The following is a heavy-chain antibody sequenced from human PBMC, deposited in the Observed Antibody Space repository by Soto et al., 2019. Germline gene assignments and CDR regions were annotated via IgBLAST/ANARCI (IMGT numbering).Heavy chain of an antibody. D-gene: IGHD3-3*01. CDR3: ARDQVGIFLEWLSPYYYGMDV. V-gene: IGHV3-30-3*01. CDR1: GFTFSSYA. CDR2: ISYDGSNK. Sequence: PGGSLRLSCAASGFTFSSYAMHWVRQATGKGLEWVAVISYDGSNKYYADSVKGRFTISRDNSKNTLYLQMNSLRAEDTAVYYCARDQVGIFLEWLSPYYYGMDVWGQGTTVTVSS. J-gene: IGHJ6*02.